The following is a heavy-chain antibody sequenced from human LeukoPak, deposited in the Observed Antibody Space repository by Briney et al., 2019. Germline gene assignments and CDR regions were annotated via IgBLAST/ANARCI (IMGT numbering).Heavy chain of an antibody. V-gene: IGHV3-33*01. J-gene: IGHJ4*02. D-gene: IGHD4-17*01. Sequence: PGRSLRLSCAASGFTFSSYGMHWVRQAPGKGLEWVAVIWYDGSNKYYADSAKGRFTISRDNSKNTLYLQMNSLRAEDTAVYYCARDPSVDYGGTTVNLYFDYWGQGTLVTVSS. CDR1: GFTFSSYG. CDR2: IWYDGSNK. CDR3: ARDPSVDYGGTTVNLYFDY.